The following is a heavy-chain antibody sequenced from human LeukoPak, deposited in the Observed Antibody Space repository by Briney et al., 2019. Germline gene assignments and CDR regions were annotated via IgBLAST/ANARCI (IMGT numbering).Heavy chain of an antibody. CDR1: GFTFSAYS. D-gene: IGHD6-19*01. CDR3: ARDPGSGWPRRDAFDI. V-gene: IGHV3-21*01. Sequence: GGSLRLSCTASGFTFSAYSMNWVRQAPGKGLEWVSFISSSNSYVYYADSVKGRFTISRDNAKNSLYLQMNSLRAGDTAVYYCARDPGSGWPRRDAFDIWGQGTMVTVSS. CDR2: ISSSNSYV. J-gene: IGHJ3*02.